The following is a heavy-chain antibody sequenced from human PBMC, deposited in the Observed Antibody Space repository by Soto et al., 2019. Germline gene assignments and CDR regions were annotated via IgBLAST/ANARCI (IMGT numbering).Heavy chain of an antibody. Sequence: SETLSLTCPVSSGSISSVGYYWSWIRQLPGKGLEWNAYSYISESNHNNPSLRRRVTISLDTTKNQFSLKLSAATAAETAVYYCARDLGYPTPDYFDYWGQGTLVTVSS. D-gene: IGHD5-12*01. J-gene: IGHJ4*02. CDR3: ARDLGYPTPDYFDY. CDR2: SYISESN. V-gene: IGHV4-31*03. CDR1: SGSISSVGYY.